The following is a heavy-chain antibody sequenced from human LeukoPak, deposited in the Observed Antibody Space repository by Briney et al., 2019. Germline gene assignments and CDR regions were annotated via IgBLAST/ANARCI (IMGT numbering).Heavy chain of an antibody. CDR3: GRGPITLVREVIFFDY. CDR2: INHSGST. V-gene: IGHV4-34*01. D-gene: IGHD3-10*01. J-gene: IGHJ4*02. CDR1: GGSFSGYY. Sequence: SETLSLTCAVYGGSFSGYYWSWIRQPPGKGLEWIGEINHSGSTNYNPSLKSRVTISVDTSKNQFSLKLSSVTAADTAVYYCGRGPITLVREVIFFDYWGQGTLVPVSP.